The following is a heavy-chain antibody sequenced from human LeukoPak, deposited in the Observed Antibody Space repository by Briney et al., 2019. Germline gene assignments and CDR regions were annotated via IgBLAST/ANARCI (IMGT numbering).Heavy chain of an antibody. Sequence: PGESLKTSCKGSGYSFTSYWSGGVRQMPGKGLEWMGIIYPGDSDTRYSPSFQGQVTISADKSISTAYLQWSSLKASDTAMYYCARPSSPYSSSWEFDPWGQGTLVTVSS. D-gene: IGHD6-13*01. V-gene: IGHV5-51*01. J-gene: IGHJ5*02. CDR2: IYPGDSDT. CDR1: GYSFTSYW. CDR3: ARPSSPYSSSWEFDP.